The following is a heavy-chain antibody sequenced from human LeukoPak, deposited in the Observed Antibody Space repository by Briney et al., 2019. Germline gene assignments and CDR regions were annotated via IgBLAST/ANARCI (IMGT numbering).Heavy chain of an antibody. CDR1: GFTFSSYG. V-gene: IGHV3-30*18. CDR2: ISYDGSNK. J-gene: IGHJ4*02. Sequence: PGGSLRLSCAASGFTFSSYGMSWVRQAPGKGLEWVAVISYDGSNKYYADSVKGRFTISRDNSKNTLYLQMNSLRAEDTAVYYCAKDWSSSSWGPFDYWGQGTLVTVSS. CDR3: AKDWSSSSWGPFDY. D-gene: IGHD6-13*01.